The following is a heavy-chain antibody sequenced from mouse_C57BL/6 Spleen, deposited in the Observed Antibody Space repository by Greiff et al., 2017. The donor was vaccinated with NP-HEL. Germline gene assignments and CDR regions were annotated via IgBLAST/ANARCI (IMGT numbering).Heavy chain of an antibody. V-gene: IGHV1-15*01. CDR1: GYTFTDYE. J-gene: IGHJ3*01. Sequence: VQGVESGAELVRPGASVTLSCKASGYTFTDYEMHWVKQTPVHGLEWIGAIDPETGGTAYNQKFKGKAILTADKSSSTAYMELRSLTSEDSAVYYCTKMENERGAWFAYWGQGTLVTVSA. CDR2: IDPETGGT. D-gene: IGHD2-3*01. CDR3: TKMENERGAWFAY.